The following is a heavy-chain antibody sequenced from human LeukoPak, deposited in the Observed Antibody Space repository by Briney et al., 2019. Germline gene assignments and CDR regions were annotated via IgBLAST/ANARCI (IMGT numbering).Heavy chain of an antibody. D-gene: IGHD7-27*01. J-gene: IGHJ6*03. CDR1: GYTFTSYG. CDR3: ARSQANWGLVYYYMDV. Sequence: ASVKVSCKASGYTFTSYGVTWVRQAPGQGLEWMGWISAYNFYTNYAQKLQGRVTMTTDTSTSTAYMELRSLRSDDTAVYYCARSQANWGLVYYYMDVWGKGTTVTISS. V-gene: IGHV1-18*01. CDR2: ISAYNFYT.